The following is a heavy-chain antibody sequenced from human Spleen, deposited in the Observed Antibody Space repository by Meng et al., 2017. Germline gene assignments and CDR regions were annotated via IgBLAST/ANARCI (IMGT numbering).Heavy chain of an antibody. CDR2: IYWDDDK. CDR3: AHSSYIVGHFDY. J-gene: IGHJ4*02. V-gene: IGHV2-5*02. D-gene: IGHD1-26*01. CDR1: WFSLSTSGVG. Sequence: IPCKESGPTLVKPPQTLTLTFTFSWFSLSTSGVGVGWIRQPPGKALEWLALIYWDDDKRYSPSLKSRLTITKGTSKNQVVLTMTNMDPVDTATYYCAHSSYIVGHFDYWGQGTLVTVSS.